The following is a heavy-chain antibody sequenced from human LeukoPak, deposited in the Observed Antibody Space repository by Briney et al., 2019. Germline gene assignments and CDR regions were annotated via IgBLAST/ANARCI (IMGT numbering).Heavy chain of an antibody. J-gene: IGHJ4*02. CDR3: ARHVAVAGHFDY. V-gene: IGHV5-51*01. CDR1: GYSFTSYW. D-gene: IGHD6-19*01. CDR2: IYPGDSDT. Sequence: GEPLKISCKGSGYSFTSYWIGWVRQMPGKDLEWMEIIYPGDSDTRYSPSFQGQVTISADKSISTAYLQWSSLKASDTAMYYCARHVAVAGHFDYWGQGTLVTVSS.